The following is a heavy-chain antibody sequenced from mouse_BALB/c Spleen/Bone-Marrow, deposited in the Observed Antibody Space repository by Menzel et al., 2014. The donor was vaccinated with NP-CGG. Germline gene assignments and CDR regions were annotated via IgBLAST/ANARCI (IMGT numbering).Heavy chain of an antibody. D-gene: IGHD2-3*01. CDR1: GYTFTSYY. CDR3: TRYGYDPLYAMDY. V-gene: IGHV1S81*02. Sequence: VQLQHSGAELVKPGASVKLSCKASGYTFTSYYMYWVKQRPGQGLEWIGGINPSNGGTNFNGKFKSKATLTVDKSSSTAYMQLSSLTSEDSAVYYCTRYGYDPLYAMDYWGQGTSVTVSS. CDR2: INPSNGGT. J-gene: IGHJ4*01.